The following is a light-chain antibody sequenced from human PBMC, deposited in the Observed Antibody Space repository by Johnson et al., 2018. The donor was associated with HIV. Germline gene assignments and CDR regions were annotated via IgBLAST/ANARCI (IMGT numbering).Light chain of an antibody. CDR1: SSNIGNNY. CDR3: GTWDSSLSAHYV. V-gene: IGLV1-51*01. J-gene: IGLJ1*01. CDR2: DNN. Sequence: QSVLTQPPSVSAAPGQKVTISCSGSSSNIGNNYVSWYQQFQGTAPKLLIYDNNKRPSGIPDRFSGSKSGTSATLGITGLQTGDEADYYCGTWDSSLSAHYVFGTGTKITVL.